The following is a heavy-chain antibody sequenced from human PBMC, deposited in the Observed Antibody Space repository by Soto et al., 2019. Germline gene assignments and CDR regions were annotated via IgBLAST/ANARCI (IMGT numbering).Heavy chain of an antibody. CDR3: ARDHCRGGSCYSHYYYMDV. CDR1: GYTFTGYY. J-gene: IGHJ6*03. D-gene: IGHD2-15*01. V-gene: IGHV1-2*04. CDR2: INPNSGGT. Sequence: QVQLVQSGAEVKKPGASVKVSCKASGYTFTGYYMHWVRQAPGQGLEWMGWINPNSGGTNYAQKFQGWVTMTRDTSISTAYMELSRLRSDDTAVYYCARDHCRGGSCYSHYYYMDVWGKGTTVTVSS.